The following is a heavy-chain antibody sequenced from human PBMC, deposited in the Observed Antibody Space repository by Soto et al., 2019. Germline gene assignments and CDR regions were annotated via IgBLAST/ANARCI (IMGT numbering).Heavy chain of an antibody. CDR3: ARDPLRRTGTTYYYYYMDV. V-gene: IGHV1-3*01. D-gene: IGHD1-7*01. J-gene: IGHJ6*03. CDR2: INAGNGNT. Sequence: ASVKVSCKASGYSFTNYAIHWVRQAPGQRLEWMGWINAGNGNTKYSQKFQGRVTITRDTSASTAYMELSSLRSEDTAVYYCARDPLRRTGTTYYYYYMDVWGKGTTVTVSS. CDR1: GYSFTNYA.